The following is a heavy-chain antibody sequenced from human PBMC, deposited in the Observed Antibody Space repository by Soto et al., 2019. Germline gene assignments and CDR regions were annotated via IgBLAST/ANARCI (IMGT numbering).Heavy chain of an antibody. CDR1: SGSLSGYY. CDR2: IFYTGST. D-gene: IGHD3-3*01. Sequence: QVQLQESGPELVKPSETLTLTCNVSSGSLSGYYWSWIRQPPGKGLEWIGYIFYTGSTLYNPSLKSRVTMSIDTSENHFSLNLASVTASDTAIYYCARHKDFRSGRHYYMDVCAKGTTVTVSS. V-gene: IGHV4-59*08. J-gene: IGHJ6*03. CDR3: ARHKDFRSGRHYYMDV.